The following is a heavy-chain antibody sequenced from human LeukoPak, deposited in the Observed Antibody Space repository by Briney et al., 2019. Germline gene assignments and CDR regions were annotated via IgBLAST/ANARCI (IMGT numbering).Heavy chain of an antibody. D-gene: IGHD2-2*01. J-gene: IGHJ6*02. V-gene: IGHV4-59*08. CDR1: GGSVTTYY. Sequence: SETLSLTCIVSGGSVTTYYWTWIRQPPGKGLEWIGYVYYSGSTNYNPSLKSRVTISVDIPKNRVSLRLSSVTAAGTAVYYCARTPDYCTSTACYADYYYGMDVWGPGATVTVSS. CDR2: VYYSGST. CDR3: ARTPDYCTSTACYADYYYGMDV.